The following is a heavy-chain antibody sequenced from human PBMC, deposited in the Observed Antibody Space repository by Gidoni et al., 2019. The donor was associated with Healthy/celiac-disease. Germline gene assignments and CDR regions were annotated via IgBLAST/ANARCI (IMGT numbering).Heavy chain of an antibody. CDR3: AKDPFAGWLHRPGPFDY. Sequence: QVQLVESGGGVVQPGRSLRLSCAASGFTFSSYGMHWVRQAPGKGLAWVAVISYDGSNKYYADSVKGRFTISRDNSKNTLYLQMNSLRAEDTAVYYCAKDPFAGWLHRPGPFDYWGQGTLVTVSS. V-gene: IGHV3-30*18. CDR1: GFTFSSYG. CDR2: ISYDGSNK. J-gene: IGHJ4*02. D-gene: IGHD5-12*01.